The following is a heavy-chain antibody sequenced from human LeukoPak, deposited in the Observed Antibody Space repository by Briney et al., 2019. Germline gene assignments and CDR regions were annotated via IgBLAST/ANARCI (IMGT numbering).Heavy chain of an antibody. J-gene: IGHJ4*02. CDR3: AKASGELPY. V-gene: IGHV3-23*01. D-gene: IGHD5-24*01. CDR1: GFSFSNYN. Sequence: GGSLRLSCIASGFSFSNYNINWVRQAPGKGLEWVSAISGSGGSTYYADSVKGRFTISRDNSKNTLYLQMNSLRAEDTAVYYCAKASGELPYWGQGTLVTVSS. CDR2: ISGSGGST.